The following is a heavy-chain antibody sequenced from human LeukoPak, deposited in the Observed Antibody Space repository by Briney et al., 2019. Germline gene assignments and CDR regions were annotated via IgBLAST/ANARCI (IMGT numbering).Heavy chain of an antibody. Sequence: GGSLRLSCAASDFTFSTYWMSWVRQAPGKGLEWVANIKEDGSEKYYVDSVKGRFTISRDNAKNSVYLQMNSLRAEDTAVYFCARCGYYYDSSGYFQQCYYYYYMDVWGKGTTVTVSS. CDR3: ARCGYYYDSSGYFQQCYYYYYMDV. CDR1: DFTFSTYW. CDR2: IKEDGSEK. D-gene: IGHD3-22*01. J-gene: IGHJ6*03. V-gene: IGHV3-7*01.